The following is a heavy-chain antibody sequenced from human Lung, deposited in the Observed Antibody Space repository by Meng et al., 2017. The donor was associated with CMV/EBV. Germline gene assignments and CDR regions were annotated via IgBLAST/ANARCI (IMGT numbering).Heavy chain of an antibody. CDR3: ARDLLSSSSWSPPLSFDP. J-gene: IGHJ5*01. CDR1: AFTFNNYA. D-gene: IGHD6-13*01. CDR2: ISYDGFNK. Sequence: GESXKISCAASAFTFNNYAMHWVRQAPGKGLEWVAVISYDGFNKYYADSVNGRFTISRDNSKNTLYLQMNSLRAEDTAVYYWARDLLSSSSWSPPLSFDPWGQGTRVTGAS. V-gene: IGHV3-30-3*01.